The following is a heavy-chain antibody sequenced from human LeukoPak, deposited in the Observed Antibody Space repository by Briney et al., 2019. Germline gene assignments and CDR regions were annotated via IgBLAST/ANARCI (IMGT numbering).Heavy chain of an antibody. Sequence: GGSLRLSCAPSGFTFSNYAMSWVRQAPGRGLEWVSSISGGDGSTHYADSVKGRFTISRDNSKNTLYLQMNSLRAEDTAVYYCARLSDPDWGQGTLVTVSS. D-gene: IGHD4/OR15-4a*01. CDR3: ARLSDPD. CDR2: ISGGDGST. CDR1: GFTFSNYA. V-gene: IGHV3-23*01. J-gene: IGHJ4*02.